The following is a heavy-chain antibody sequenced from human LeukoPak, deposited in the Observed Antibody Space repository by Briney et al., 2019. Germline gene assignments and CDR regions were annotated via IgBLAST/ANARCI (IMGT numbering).Heavy chain of an antibody. D-gene: IGHD2-15*01. V-gene: IGHV3-20*04. Sequence: GGSLRLSCTASGFKFDDYGMTWVRQAPGKGLEWVSDINWNGDSRGYAHSVRGRFTIYRDNSKNSLYLQMNSLRAEDTAIYYCAKNGDRGAYCSGGSCYPYYYYYMDVWGKGTTVTISS. CDR2: INWNGDSR. CDR3: AKNGDRGAYCSGGSCYPYYYYYMDV. CDR1: GFKFDDYG. J-gene: IGHJ6*03.